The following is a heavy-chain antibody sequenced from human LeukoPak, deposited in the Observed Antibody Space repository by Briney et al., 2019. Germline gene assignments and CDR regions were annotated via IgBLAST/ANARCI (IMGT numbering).Heavy chain of an antibody. CDR3: ARRYSGYEYFEY. Sequence: GESLQISCKGSGSIFTSYWIGWVRQLPGKGLEWMGIIYPGDSDTRDSPSFQGQVTISSDKSINTAYLHWSSLKASDTAMYYCARRYSGYEYFEYWGQGTLVTVSS. V-gene: IGHV5-51*01. J-gene: IGHJ4*02. D-gene: IGHD5-12*01. CDR2: IYPGDSDT. CDR1: GSIFTSYW.